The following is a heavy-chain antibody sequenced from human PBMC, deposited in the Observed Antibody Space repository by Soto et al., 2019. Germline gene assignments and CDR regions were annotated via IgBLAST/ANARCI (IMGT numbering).Heavy chain of an antibody. CDR1: GYTFTSYG. J-gene: IGHJ5*02. D-gene: IGHD1-26*01. V-gene: IGHV1-18*01. Sequence: QVQLVQSGAEVKKPGASVKVSCKASGYTFTSYGISWVRQAPGQGLEWMGWISAYNGNTNYAQKLQGRLTMTTDTSTSTAYMERRSLRSDDTAVYYCARDVGATTSGDWFDPWGQGTLVTVSS. CDR3: ARDVGATTSGDWFDP. CDR2: ISAYNGNT.